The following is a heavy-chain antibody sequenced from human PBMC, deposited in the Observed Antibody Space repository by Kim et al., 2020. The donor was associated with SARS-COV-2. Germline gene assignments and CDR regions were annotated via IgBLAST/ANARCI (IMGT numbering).Heavy chain of an antibody. Sequence: GGSLRLSCAASGFTFSSYWMSWVRQAPGKGLEWVANIKQDGSEKYYVDSVKGRFTISRDNAKNSLYLQMNSLRAEDTAVYYCARDQGYYDSSGYVYYFDFWGQGTLVTVSS. CDR3: ARDQGYYDSSGYVYYFDF. CDR1: GFTFSSYW. D-gene: IGHD3-22*01. J-gene: IGHJ4*02. V-gene: IGHV3-7*01. CDR2: IKQDGSEK.